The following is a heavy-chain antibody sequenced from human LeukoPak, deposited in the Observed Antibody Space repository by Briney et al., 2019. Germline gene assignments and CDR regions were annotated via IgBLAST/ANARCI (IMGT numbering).Heavy chain of an antibody. CDR3: AKDHITMIRGVMDY. J-gene: IGHJ4*02. CDR2: ISGSGGTT. V-gene: IGHV3-23*01. CDR1: GFTFSTYA. D-gene: IGHD3-10*01. Sequence: PGGSLGLSCAASGFTFSTYAMNWVRQAPGKGLEWVSGISGSGGTTYYTDSVKGRFTISRDNSKNTLYLQMNSLRADDTAVYFCAKDHITMIRGVMDYWGQGTLVTVSS.